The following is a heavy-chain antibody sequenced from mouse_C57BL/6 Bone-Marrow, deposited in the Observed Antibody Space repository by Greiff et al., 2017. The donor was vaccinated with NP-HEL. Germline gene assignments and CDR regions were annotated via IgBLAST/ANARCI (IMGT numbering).Heavy chain of an antibody. CDR3: AIYYDYEYYAMDY. Sequence: EVHLVESGPVLVKPGPSVKISCKASGFTFTDYYMHWVKQSHGKSLEWIGLVYPYNGGTSYNQKFKGKATLTVDTSSSTAYMELNSLTSEDSAVYYCAIYYDYEYYAMDYWGQGTSVTVSS. V-gene: IGHV1-36*01. D-gene: IGHD2-4*01. J-gene: IGHJ4*01. CDR2: VYPYNGGT. CDR1: GFTFTDYY.